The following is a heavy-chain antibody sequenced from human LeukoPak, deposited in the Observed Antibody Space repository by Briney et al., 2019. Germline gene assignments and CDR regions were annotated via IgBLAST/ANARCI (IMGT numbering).Heavy chain of an antibody. Sequence: GGSLRLSCAASGFTFSSYGMHWVRQAPGKGLEWVAFIRYDGSNKYYADSVKGRFTISRDNSKNTLYMQLNSLRPEATAVYYCAKAMVHDFWTFDYWGPRTLVTVSS. D-gene: IGHD3-3*01. CDR3: AKAMVHDFWTFDY. J-gene: IGHJ4*01. CDR1: GFTFSSYG. CDR2: IRYDGSNK. V-gene: IGHV3-30*02.